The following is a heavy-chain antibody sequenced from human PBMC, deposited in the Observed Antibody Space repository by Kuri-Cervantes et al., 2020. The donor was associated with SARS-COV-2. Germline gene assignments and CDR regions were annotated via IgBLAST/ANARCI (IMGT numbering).Heavy chain of an antibody. CDR2: MYHSGST. J-gene: IGHJ5*02. V-gene: IGHV4-39*07. D-gene: IGHD3-3*01. CDR3: ARGGLTYYDFWSGYYTGIGWFDP. CDR1: GGSISSSSYY. Sequence: SETLSLTCTVSGGSISSSSYYWGWIRQPPGKGLEWIGSMYHSGSTYYNPSLKSRLTISVDTSKNQFSLKLSSVTAADTAVYYCARGGLTYYDFWSGYYTGIGWFDPWGQGTLVTVSS.